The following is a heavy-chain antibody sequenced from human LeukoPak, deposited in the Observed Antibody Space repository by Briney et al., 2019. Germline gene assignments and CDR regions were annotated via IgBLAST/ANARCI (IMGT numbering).Heavy chain of an antibody. D-gene: IGHD3-22*01. CDR3: VRELAGDYYDSSGYYPFDY. CDR2: INPSGGST. CDR1: GYTFTSYY. Sequence: ASVKVSCKASGYTFTSYYMHWVRQAPGQGLEWMGIINPSGGSTSYAQKFQGRVTMTRDTSTSTVYMELSSLRSEDTAVYYCVRELAGDYYDSSGYYPFDYWGQGTLVTVSS. V-gene: IGHV1-46*01. J-gene: IGHJ4*02.